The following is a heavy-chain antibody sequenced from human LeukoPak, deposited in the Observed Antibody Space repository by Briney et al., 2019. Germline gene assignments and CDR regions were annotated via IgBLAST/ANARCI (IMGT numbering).Heavy chain of an antibody. J-gene: IGHJ4*02. CDR3: ARSRSGIHFDS. CDR1: GDSFNTYW. D-gene: IGHD3-10*01. Sequence: PGESLKISCKGSGDSFNTYWIGWVRQMPGKGLELMGIIYPGDSETKYSPSSEGQVTISADESISTAYMQWSSLKASDTAKYYCARSRSGIHFDSWGQGSQVTVSS. V-gene: IGHV5-51*01. CDR2: IYPGDSET.